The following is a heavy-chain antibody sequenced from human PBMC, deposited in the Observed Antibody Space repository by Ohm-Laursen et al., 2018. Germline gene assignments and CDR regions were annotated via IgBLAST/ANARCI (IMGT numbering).Heavy chain of an antibody. CDR3: ARDQAYCSGGSCYFLSWYFDL. CDR1: GFTFSSYW. Sequence: GSLRLSCAASGFTFSSYWMSWVRQAPGKGLEWVANIKQDGSEKYFVDSVKGRFTISRDNAKKSLYLQMNSLRAEDTAVYYCARDQAYCSGGSCYFLSWYFDLWGRGTLVTVSS. D-gene: IGHD2-15*01. J-gene: IGHJ2*01. V-gene: IGHV3-7*01. CDR2: IKQDGSEK.